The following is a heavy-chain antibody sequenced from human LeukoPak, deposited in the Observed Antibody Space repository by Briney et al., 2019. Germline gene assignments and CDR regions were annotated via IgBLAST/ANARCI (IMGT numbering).Heavy chain of an antibody. V-gene: IGHV3-30-3*01. CDR3: AKEPALYYFDY. J-gene: IGHJ4*02. Sequence: PGGSLRLSCAASGFIFSSYAMHWVRQAPGKGLEWVAIISYDGSNKHYADSVKGQFTISRDNSKNTLYLQMNSLRAEDTAVYYCAKEPALYYFDYWGQGTLVTVSS. CDR1: GFIFSSYA. CDR2: ISYDGSNK.